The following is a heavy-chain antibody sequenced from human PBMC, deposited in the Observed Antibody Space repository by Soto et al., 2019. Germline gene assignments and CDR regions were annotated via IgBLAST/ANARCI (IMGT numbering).Heavy chain of an antibody. CDR2: INPDSGGT. CDR3: ARVFDFWSGLPSDY. D-gene: IGHD3-3*01. V-gene: IGHV1-2*02. Sequence: QVQLVQSGAEAKKPGASVKVSCKASGYTFTAYYIYWVRQAPGQGLEWMGWINPDSGGTEYAQKYQGRVTMTRDTSISTAYMELSSLSSDDTAVYYCARVFDFWSGLPSDYWGQGTLVTVSS. J-gene: IGHJ4*02. CDR1: GYTFTAYY.